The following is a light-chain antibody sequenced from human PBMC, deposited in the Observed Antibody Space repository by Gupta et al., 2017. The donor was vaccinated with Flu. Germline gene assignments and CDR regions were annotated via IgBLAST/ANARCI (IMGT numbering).Light chain of an antibody. J-gene: IGKJ2*01. CDR1: QSISDY. V-gene: IGKV1-39*01. CDR2: VAS. CDR3: QQSDSIPYT. Sequence: GDRVTITCRASQSISDYLNRYQKKPGKDPKLLIYVASSLQSGVPSRFSGSGSGTQFTLTISNLQPEDFATYYCQQSDSIPYTFGQGTKVEIK.